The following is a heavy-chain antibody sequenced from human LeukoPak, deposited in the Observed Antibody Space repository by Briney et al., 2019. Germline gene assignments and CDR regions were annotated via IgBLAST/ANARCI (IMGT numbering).Heavy chain of an antibody. J-gene: IGHJ4*02. D-gene: IGHD6-13*01. Sequence: GGPLRLSCAASGFTFDDFSIHWVRQAPGKGLEWVSSISSSSSYIYYADSVKGRFTISRDNAKNSLYLQMNSLRAEDTAVYYCARGNEYSSSWYDWGQGTLVTVSS. CDR3: ARGNEYSSSWYD. V-gene: IGHV3-21*01. CDR1: GFTFDDFS. CDR2: ISSSSSYI.